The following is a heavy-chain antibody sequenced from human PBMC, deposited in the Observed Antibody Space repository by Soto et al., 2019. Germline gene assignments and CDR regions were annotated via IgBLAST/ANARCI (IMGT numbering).Heavy chain of an antibody. CDR2: IRSKANSYAT. J-gene: IGHJ2*01. CDR3: TTDLAYCGGDCYWYFDL. D-gene: IGHD2-21*02. CDR1: GFTFSGSA. Sequence: GGSLRLSCAASGFTFSGSAMHWVRQASGKGLEWVGRIRSKANSYATAYAASVKGRFTISRDDSKNTAYLQMNSLKTEDTAVYYCTTDLAYCGGDCYWYFDLWGRGTLVTVSS. V-gene: IGHV3-73*01.